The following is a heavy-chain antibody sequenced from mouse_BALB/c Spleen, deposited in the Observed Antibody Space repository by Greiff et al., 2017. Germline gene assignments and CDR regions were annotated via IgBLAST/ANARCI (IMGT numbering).Heavy chain of an antibody. D-gene: IGHD2-4*01. CDR1: GYTFTDYA. J-gene: IGHJ4*01. Sequence: QVQLQQSGAELVRPGVSVKISCKGSGYTFTDYAMHWVKQSHAKSLEWIGVISTYYGDASYNQKFKGKATMTVDKSSSTAYMELARLTSEDSAIYYCARNWASTMITANYAMDYWGQGTSVTVSS. V-gene: IGHV1S137*01. CDR3: ARNWASTMITANYAMDY. CDR2: ISTYYGDA.